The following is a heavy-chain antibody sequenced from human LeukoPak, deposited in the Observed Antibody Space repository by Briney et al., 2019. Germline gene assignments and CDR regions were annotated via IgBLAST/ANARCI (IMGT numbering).Heavy chain of an antibody. J-gene: IGHJ4*02. V-gene: IGHV3-7*01. D-gene: IGHD3-22*01. CDR2: IKQDGSEK. CDR3: GRSDHYYDSSGFSFDY. Sequence: PGGSLRLSCAASGFTSSSYWMSWVRQAPGKGLEWVANIKQDGSEKYYVDSVKGRFTISRDNAKNSLYLQMNSLRAEDTAVYYCGRSDHYYDSSGFSFDYWGQGTLVTVSS. CDR1: GFTSSSYW.